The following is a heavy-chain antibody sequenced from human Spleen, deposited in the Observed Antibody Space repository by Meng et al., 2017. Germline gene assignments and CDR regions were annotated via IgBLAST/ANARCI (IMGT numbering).Heavy chain of an antibody. Sequence: QGQLRQWGAGLLKPSETLSLTCAVYGGSLRDYYWSWIRQPPGKGLEWIGEINHSGSTNYNPSLESRATISVDTSQNNLSLKLSSVTAADSAVYYCARGPTTMAHDFDYWGQGTLVTVSS. J-gene: IGHJ4*02. V-gene: IGHV4-34*01. D-gene: IGHD4-11*01. CDR3: ARGPTTMAHDFDY. CDR2: INHSGST. CDR1: GGSLRDYY.